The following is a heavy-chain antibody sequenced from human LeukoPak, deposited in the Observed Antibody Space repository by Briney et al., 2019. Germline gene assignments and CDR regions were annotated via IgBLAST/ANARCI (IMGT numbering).Heavy chain of an antibody. Sequence: SETLSLTCTVSGGPISSYYWSWIRQPPGKGLEWIGYIYYSGSTNYNPSLKSRVTISVDTSKNQFSLKLSSVTAADTAVYYCARGSYCSSTSCPHNWFDPWGQGTLVTVSS. CDR3: ARGSYCSSTSCPHNWFDP. J-gene: IGHJ5*02. CDR2: IYYSGST. D-gene: IGHD2-2*01. CDR1: GGPISSYY. V-gene: IGHV4-59*01.